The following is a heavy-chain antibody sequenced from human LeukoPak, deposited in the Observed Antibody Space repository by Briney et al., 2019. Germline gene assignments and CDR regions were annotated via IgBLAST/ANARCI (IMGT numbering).Heavy chain of an antibody. CDR2: IKQDGSEK. CDR3: ARSFRVAAAGQQGNY. CDR1: GFTYSNYA. D-gene: IGHD6-13*01. J-gene: IGHJ4*02. V-gene: IGHV3-7*01. Sequence: GGSLRLSCAASGFTYSNYAMNWVRQAPGQGLEWVANIKQDGSEKYYVDSVKGRFTISRDNAKNSLYLQMNSLRAEDTAVYYCARSFRVAAAGQQGNYWGQGTLVTVSS.